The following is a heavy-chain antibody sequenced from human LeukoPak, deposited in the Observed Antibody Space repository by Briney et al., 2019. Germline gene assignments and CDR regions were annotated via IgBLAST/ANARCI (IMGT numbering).Heavy chain of an antibody. CDR1: GFTFSNSA. CDR2: VSGGGGST. CDR3: AKDTDFWSSNYFDY. D-gene: IGHD3-3*01. Sequence: PGGSLRLSCIASGFTFSNSAISWVRQAPGKGLEWVSGVSGGGGSTYYADSMKGRFTISRDNSKNTVYLQMNSLRAEDTAVYYCAKDTDFWSSNYFDYWGQGTLVTVSS. J-gene: IGHJ4*02. V-gene: IGHV3-23*01.